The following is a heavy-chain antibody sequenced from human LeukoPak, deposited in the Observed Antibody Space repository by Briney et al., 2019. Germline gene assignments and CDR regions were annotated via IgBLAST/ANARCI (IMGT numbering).Heavy chain of an antibody. V-gene: IGHV3-23*01. J-gene: IGHJ5*02. Sequence: GGSLRLSCAASGFTFNNYAMSWVRQAPRKGLEWVSSISGRGGTTDYADSVKGRFTLSRDNSQNTLYLQMNSLRAEDTAVYYCAKEEKDFYDSSGYYPIDPWGQGTLVTVSS. D-gene: IGHD3-22*01. CDR1: GFTFNNYA. CDR2: ISGRGGTT. CDR3: AKEEKDFYDSSGYYPIDP.